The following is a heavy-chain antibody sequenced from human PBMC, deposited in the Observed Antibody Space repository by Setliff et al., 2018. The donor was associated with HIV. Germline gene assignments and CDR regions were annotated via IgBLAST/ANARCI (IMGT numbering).Heavy chain of an antibody. J-gene: IGHJ4*02. CDR3: ARLPTTAVYYFDY. CDR1: GGSFSDNY. V-gene: IGHV4-34*01. CDR2: NNHRGVS. Sequence: SETLSLTCAVYGGSFSDNYWSWIRQAPGKGLEWIGENNHRGVSNFNPSLRSRVTIPVDTPRKQFSLILRSVTAADTAVYYCARLPTTAVYYFDYWGQGTLVTVSS. D-gene: IGHD1-1*01.